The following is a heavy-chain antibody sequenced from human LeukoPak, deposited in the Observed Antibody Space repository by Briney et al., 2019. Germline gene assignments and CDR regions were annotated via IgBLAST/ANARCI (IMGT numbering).Heavy chain of an antibody. V-gene: IGHV3-15*01. D-gene: IGHD3-16*02. CDR1: GFTFSNAW. Sequence: GGSLRLSCAASGFTFSNAWMSWVRQAPGKGLEWVGRIKSKTDGGTTDYAAPVKGRFTISRDDSKNTLYLQMNSLKTEDTAVYYCTTVVDYDYVWGSYRLRGSFDYWGQGTLVTVSS. CDR2: IKSKTDGGTT. CDR3: TTVVDYDYVWGSYRLRGSFDY. J-gene: IGHJ4*02.